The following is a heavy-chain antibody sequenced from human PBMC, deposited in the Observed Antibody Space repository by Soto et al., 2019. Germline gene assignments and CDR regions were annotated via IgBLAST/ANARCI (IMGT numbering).Heavy chain of an antibody. CDR1: GGTFSSYA. J-gene: IGHJ5*02. D-gene: IGHD6-6*01. Sequence: SVKVSCKASGGTFSSYAISWVRQAPGQGLEWMGGIIPIFGTANYAQKFQGRVTITADKSTSTAYMELSSLRSEDTAVYYCARGANVEARLMSPGFDPWGQGTLVTVSS. CDR2: IIPIFGTA. V-gene: IGHV1-69*06. CDR3: ARGANVEARLMSPGFDP.